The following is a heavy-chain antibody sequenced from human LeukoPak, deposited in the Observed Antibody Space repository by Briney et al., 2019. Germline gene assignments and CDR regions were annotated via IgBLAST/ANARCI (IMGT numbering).Heavy chain of an antibody. V-gene: IGHV1-69*05. CDR2: IIPIFGTA. CDR3: ARGSTYYVFWSGYYAYYYYYYMDV. CDR1: GGTFSSYA. Sequence: GSSVKVSCKASGGTFSSYAISWVRQAPGQGLEWMGGIIPIFGTANYAQKFQGRVTITTDESTSTAYMELSSLRSEDTAVYYCARGSTYYVFWSGYYAYYYYYYMDVWGKGTTGTVSS. D-gene: IGHD3-3*01. J-gene: IGHJ6*03.